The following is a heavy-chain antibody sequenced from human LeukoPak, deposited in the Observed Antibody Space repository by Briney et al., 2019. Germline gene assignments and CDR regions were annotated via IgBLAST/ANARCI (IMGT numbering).Heavy chain of an antibody. V-gene: IGHV1-69*05. Sequence: SVKVSCKASGGTFSSYAISWVRQAPGQGLEWMGGIIPIFGTANYAQKFQGRVTITTDESTSTAYMELSSLRSEDTAVYYCARAIAGTEMATKSTNRFYYMDVWGKGTTVTVSS. D-gene: IGHD5-24*01. CDR1: GGTFSSYA. J-gene: IGHJ6*03. CDR3: ARAIAGTEMATKSTNRFYYMDV. CDR2: IIPIFGTA.